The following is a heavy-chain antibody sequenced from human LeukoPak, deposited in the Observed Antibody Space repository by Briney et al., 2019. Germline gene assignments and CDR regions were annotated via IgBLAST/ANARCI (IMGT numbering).Heavy chain of an antibody. CDR1: RYTLTELS. CDR2: FDPEDGET. CDR3: AARAPYYDYIWGTYRFDY. J-gene: IGHJ4*02. Sequence: GASVKVSCKVSRYTLTELSVHWVRQAPGKGLEWMGGFDPEDGETINAQKFQGRVTMTEDTSTDTAYMELSSLRSEDTAVYFCAARAPYYDYIWGTYRFDYWGQGTLVTVSS. V-gene: IGHV1-24*01. D-gene: IGHD3-16*02.